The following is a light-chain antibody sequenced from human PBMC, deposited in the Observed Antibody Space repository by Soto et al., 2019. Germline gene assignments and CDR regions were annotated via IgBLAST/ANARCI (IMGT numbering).Light chain of an antibody. Sequence: QSVLTQPPSVSAAPGQKVTISCSGSSSNIENNYVSWYQQLPGTAPKLLIYDNNKRPSEIPHRFSGSKSGTSATLGITGLQSADEADYHCGTLASSLNAVVFGGGTKVPVL. CDR2: DNN. CDR1: SSNIENNY. J-gene: IGLJ2*01. CDR3: GTLASSLNAVV. V-gene: IGLV1-51*01.